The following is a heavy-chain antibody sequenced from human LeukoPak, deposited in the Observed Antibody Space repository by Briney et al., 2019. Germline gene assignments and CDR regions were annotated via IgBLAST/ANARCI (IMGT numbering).Heavy chain of an antibody. CDR1: GFTFSSYA. D-gene: IGHD4-17*01. J-gene: IGHJ4*02. Sequence: GGSLRLSCAASGFTFSSYAMHWVRQAPGKGLEWVAVISYDGSNKYCADSVKGRFTISRDNSKNTLYLQMNSLRAEDTAVYYCARAGYGDYRTDYWGQGTLVTVSS. CDR2: ISYDGSNK. V-gene: IGHV3-30*04. CDR3: ARAGYGDYRTDY.